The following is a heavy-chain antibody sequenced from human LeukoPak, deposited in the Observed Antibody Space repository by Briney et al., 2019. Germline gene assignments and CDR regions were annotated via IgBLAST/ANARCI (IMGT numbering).Heavy chain of an antibody. V-gene: IGHV4-4*07. CDR2: IYTTGTT. J-gene: IGHJ4*02. CDR1: GYSISSSYY. D-gene: IGHD3-10*01. Sequence: SETLSLTCSVSGYSISSSYYWSWIRQPAGKGLEWIGHIYTTGTTNYNPSLKSRVTMSIDTSKNQFSLNLRSVTAADTAVYYCARQRGRITMVRGVYYFDYWGQGTLVTVSS. CDR3: ARQRGRITMVRGVYYFDY.